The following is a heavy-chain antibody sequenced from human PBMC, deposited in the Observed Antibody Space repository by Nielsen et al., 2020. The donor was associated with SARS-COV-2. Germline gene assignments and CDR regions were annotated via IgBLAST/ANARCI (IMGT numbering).Heavy chain of an antibody. CDR1: GFTFDDYA. CDR3: AKGVWSIRGSGSYVFDY. D-gene: IGHD1-26*01. J-gene: IGHJ4*02. V-gene: IGHV3-9*01. Sequence: SLKISCAASGFTFDDYAMHWVRQDQGKGREWGAGISWNRGSIGYADSVKGRFTISRDNAKNSLYLQMNSLRAEETALYSCAKGVWSIRGSGSYVFDYWGQGTLVTVSS. CDR2: ISWNRGSI.